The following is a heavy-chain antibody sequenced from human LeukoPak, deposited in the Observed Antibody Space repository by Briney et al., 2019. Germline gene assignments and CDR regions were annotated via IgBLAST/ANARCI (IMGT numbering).Heavy chain of an antibody. Sequence: GGSLRLSCAASGFIFNSHWMSWVRQAPGKGLGCVANIREDGSEKYYVDSVKGRFTISRDNAKNSLFLQMNSLRADDTAVYYCARDSRYSRGVGDFDYWGQGTLVTVSS. D-gene: IGHD5-18*01. J-gene: IGHJ4*02. CDR1: GFIFNSHW. CDR2: IREDGSEK. V-gene: IGHV3-7*03. CDR3: ARDSRYSRGVGDFDY.